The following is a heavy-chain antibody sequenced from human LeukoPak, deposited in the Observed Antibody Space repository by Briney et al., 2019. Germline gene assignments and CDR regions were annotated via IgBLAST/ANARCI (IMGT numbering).Heavy chain of an antibody. Sequence: SETLSLTCTVSGGSISSYYWSWIRQPPGKGLEWIGYIYYSGSTNYNPSLKSRVTISVDTSKNQFSLKLSSVTAADTAVYYCARVGSGSYYNVYYYYMDVWGKGTTVTISS. CDR3: ARVGSGSYYNVYYYYMDV. CDR2: IYYSGST. D-gene: IGHD3-10*01. CDR1: GGSISSYY. V-gene: IGHV4-59*01. J-gene: IGHJ6*03.